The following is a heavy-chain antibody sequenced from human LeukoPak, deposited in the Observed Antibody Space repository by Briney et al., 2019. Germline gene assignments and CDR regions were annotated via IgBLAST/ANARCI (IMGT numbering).Heavy chain of an antibody. CDR2: INPNSGGT. D-gene: IGHD3-9*01. J-gene: IGHJ5*02. CDR3: ARGKRVYDILTGYYSSSYWFGP. Sequence: ASVKVSCKASGYTFTGYYMHWVRQAPGQGLAWMGWINPNSGGTNYAQKFQGRVTMTRDTSISTAYMELSRLRSDDTAVYYCARGKRVYDILTGYYSSSYWFGPWGQGTLVTVSS. CDR1: GYTFTGYY. V-gene: IGHV1-2*02.